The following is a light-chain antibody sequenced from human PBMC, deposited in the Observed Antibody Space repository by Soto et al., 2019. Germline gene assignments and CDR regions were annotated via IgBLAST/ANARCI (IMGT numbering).Light chain of an antibody. CDR3: QQRYNWPRIT. V-gene: IGKV3D-20*02. CDR2: DAS. CDR1: HCVSSSY. Sequence: EVVFTQSPGTLSLSPGQRATLSCRGSHCVSSSYLAWYQQKPGQAPRLLIYDASHRATGIPARFSGSGSGTDFTLTISSLEPEDFAVYYCQQRYNWPRITFGQGTRLEIK. J-gene: IGKJ5*01.